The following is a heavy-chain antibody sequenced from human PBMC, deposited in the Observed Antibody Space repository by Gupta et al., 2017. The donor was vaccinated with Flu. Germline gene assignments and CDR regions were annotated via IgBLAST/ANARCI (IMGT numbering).Heavy chain of an antibody. CDR3: TRKKPRDGMGV. D-gene: IGHD3-10*01. V-gene: IGHV3-13*01. Sequence: EVQLVESGGGLVQPGGSLRLSCAASGFTLSSYDVHWVRQATGKGLDWVSGIGSAGDTHYVGSVMGRFTVSRDNAKNSVYLQMNSLEAGDTAVYYCTRKKPRDGMGVWGPGTTVTVSS. CDR1: GFTLSSYD. CDR2: IGSAGDT. J-gene: IGHJ6*02.